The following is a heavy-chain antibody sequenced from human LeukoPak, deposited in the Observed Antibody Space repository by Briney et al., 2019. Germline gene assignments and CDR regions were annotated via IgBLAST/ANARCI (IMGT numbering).Heavy chain of an antibody. J-gene: IGHJ4*02. CDR1: GHTLTELS. Sequence: GASVKVSCKVSGHTLTELSMHWVRQAPGKGLEWMGGFDPEDGETIYAQKFQGRVTMTEDTSTDTAYMELSSLRSEDTAVYYCATLARWDFWSGQPTGNVDYWGQGTLVTVSS. CDR2: FDPEDGET. D-gene: IGHD3-3*01. V-gene: IGHV1-24*01. CDR3: ATLARWDFWSGQPTGNVDY.